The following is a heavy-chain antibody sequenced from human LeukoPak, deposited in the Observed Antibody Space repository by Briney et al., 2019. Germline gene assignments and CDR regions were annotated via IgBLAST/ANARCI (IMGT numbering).Heavy chain of an antibody. D-gene: IGHD3-16*02. V-gene: IGHV7-4-1*02. J-gene: IGHJ6*02. CDR3: AREFLEPLGELSPRGYYYGMDV. CDR2: INTNTGNP. Sequence: ASVKVSCKASGYTFTSYAMNWVRQAPGQGLEWMGWINTNTGNPTYAQGFTGRFVSSLDTSVSTAYLQISSLKAEDTAVYYCAREFLEPLGELSPRGYYYGMDVWGQGTTVTVSS. CDR1: GYTFTSYA.